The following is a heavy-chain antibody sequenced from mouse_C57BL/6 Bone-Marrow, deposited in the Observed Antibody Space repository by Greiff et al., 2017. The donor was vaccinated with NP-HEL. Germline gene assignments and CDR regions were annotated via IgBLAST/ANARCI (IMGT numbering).Heavy chain of an antibody. J-gene: IGHJ2*01. CDR3: ARHDYSNYGFDY. Sequence: EVQGVESGGGLVQPGGSLKLSCAASGFTFSDYYMYWVRQTPEKRLEWVAYISNGGGSTYYPDTVKGRFTISRDNAKNTLYLQMSRLKSEDTAMYYCARHDYSNYGFDYWGQGTTLTVSS. D-gene: IGHD2-5*01. CDR1: GFTFSDYY. CDR2: ISNGGGST. V-gene: IGHV5-12*01.